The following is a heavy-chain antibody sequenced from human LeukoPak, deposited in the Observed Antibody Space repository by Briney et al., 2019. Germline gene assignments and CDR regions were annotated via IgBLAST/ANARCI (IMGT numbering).Heavy chain of an antibody. D-gene: IGHD3-22*01. CDR1: GFTFSSYA. V-gene: IGHV3-23*01. Sequence: GWSLRLSCAASGFTFSSYAMSRGRQAPGNGLEAVSAISGSGGSTYYADSVKGRFTISRDNSKNTLYLQMNSLRAEDTAVYYCAKDQQRDYYDSSGYYYGNDYWGQGTLVNVSS. CDR2: ISGSGGST. CDR3: AKDQQRDYYDSSGYYYGNDY. J-gene: IGHJ4*02.